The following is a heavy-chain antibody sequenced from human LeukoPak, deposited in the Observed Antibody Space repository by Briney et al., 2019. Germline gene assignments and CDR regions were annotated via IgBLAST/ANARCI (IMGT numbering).Heavy chain of an antibody. J-gene: IGHJ4*02. CDR1: GFTFSNYV. D-gene: IGHD3-16*01. Sequence: GGSLRLSCAASGFTFSNYVMNWVRQAPGKGLEWVTFIQKDGGGKFYADSVKGRFTISRDNSKKTVYLQMSSLTIEDTAVYYCAKEPGEGGSAFDYWGQGTLVTVYS. V-gene: IGHV3-30*02. CDR2: IQKDGGGK. CDR3: AKEPGEGGSAFDY.